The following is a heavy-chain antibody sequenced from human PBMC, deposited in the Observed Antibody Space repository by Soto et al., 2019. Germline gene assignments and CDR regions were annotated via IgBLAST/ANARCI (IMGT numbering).Heavy chain of an antibody. J-gene: IGHJ6*02. V-gene: IGHV4-34*01. D-gene: IGHD3-22*01. CDR1: GGSFSGYY. Sequence: SETLSLTCAVYGGSFSGYYWSWIRQPPGKGLEWIGEINHSGSTNYNPSLKSRVTISVDTSKNQFSLKLSSVTAADTAVYYCARETPNYYDSSGYYYYGMDVWGQGTTVTVSS. CDR2: INHSGST. CDR3: ARETPNYYDSSGYYYYGMDV.